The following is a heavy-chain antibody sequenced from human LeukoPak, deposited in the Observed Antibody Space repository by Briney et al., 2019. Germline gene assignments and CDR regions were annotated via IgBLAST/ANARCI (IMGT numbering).Heavy chain of an antibody. J-gene: IGHJ4*02. CDR1: GYTFTGYY. CDR3: ARWGYCSSTSCPNFDY. D-gene: IGHD2-2*01. Sequence: GASVKVSCKASGYTFTGYYMHWVRQAPGQGLEWMGWINPNSGGTNYAQKFQGRVTMTRDTSISTAYMELSRLRSDDTAVYYCARWGYCSSTSCPNFDYWGQGTLVTVSS. CDR2: INPNSGGT. V-gene: IGHV1-2*02.